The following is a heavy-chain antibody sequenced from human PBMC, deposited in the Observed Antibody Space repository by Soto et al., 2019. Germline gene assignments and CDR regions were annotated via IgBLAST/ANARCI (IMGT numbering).Heavy chain of an antibody. J-gene: IGHJ4*02. CDR2: IYYSGST. CDR3: ARAELRYFDWLLDY. D-gene: IGHD3-9*01. V-gene: IGHV4-30-4*01. Sequence: SETLSLTCTVSGGSISSGDYYWSWIRQPPGKGLEWIGYIYYSGSTNYNPSLKSRVTISVDTSKNQFSLKLSSVTAADTAVYYCARAELRYFDWLLDYWGQGTLVTVSS. CDR1: GGSISSGDYY.